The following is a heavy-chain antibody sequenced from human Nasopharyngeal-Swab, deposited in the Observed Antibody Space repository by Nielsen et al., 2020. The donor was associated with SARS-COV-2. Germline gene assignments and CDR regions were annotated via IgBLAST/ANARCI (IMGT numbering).Heavy chain of an antibody. J-gene: IGHJ4*02. D-gene: IGHD6-13*01. CDR3: ARASSSRTYYFDY. CDR1: GYTFTSYD. V-gene: IGHV1-8*01. CDR2: MNPNSGNT. Sequence: ASVKVSCKASGYTFTSYDINWVRQATGQGLEWMGWMNPNSGNTGYAQKFQGRVTITRNTSISTAYMELSSLRSEDTAVYYCARASSSRTYYFDYWGQGTLVTVSS.